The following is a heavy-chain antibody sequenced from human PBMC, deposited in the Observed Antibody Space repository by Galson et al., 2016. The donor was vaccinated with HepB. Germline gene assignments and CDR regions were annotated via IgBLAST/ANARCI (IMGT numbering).Heavy chain of an antibody. CDR2: ISVSGGAT. Sequence: SLRLSCAASEFSLKNYVMNWVRQAPGKGLEWVSGISVSGGATYYADSVKGRFTVSRDDSKNTLYLQMNSLRAEDTAIYYCANGRKSMTRYWGQGTLVTVSA. CDR1: EFSLKNYV. D-gene: IGHD2-21*01. J-gene: IGHJ4*02. V-gene: IGHV3-23*01. CDR3: ANGRKSMTRY.